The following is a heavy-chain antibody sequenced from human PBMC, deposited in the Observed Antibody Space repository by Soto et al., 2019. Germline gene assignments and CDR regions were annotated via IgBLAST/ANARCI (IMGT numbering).Heavy chain of an antibody. J-gene: IGHJ5*02. CDR2: ISSSGSTI. Sequence: GGSLRLSCAASGFTFSDYYMSWIRQAPGKGLEWVSYISSSGSTIYYADSVKGRFTISRDNAKNSLYLQMNSLRAEDTAVYYCGRDRAADNHGFDPWGQGTLVTVSS. V-gene: IGHV3-11*01. CDR1: GFTFSDYY. CDR3: GRDRAADNHGFDP. D-gene: IGHD3-10*01.